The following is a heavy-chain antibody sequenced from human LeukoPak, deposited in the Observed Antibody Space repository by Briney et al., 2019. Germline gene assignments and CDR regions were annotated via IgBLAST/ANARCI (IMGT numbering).Heavy chain of an antibody. CDR3: AKDLMRDRWFGES. V-gene: IGHV3-30*04. CDR1: EFTFRKHA. J-gene: IGHJ5*02. CDR2: ISYDGSNK. Sequence: QTGGSLRLSCAASEFTFRKHAMHWVRQAPGKGLEWVAVISYDGSNKYYADSVKGRFTISRDNYKNTLYLEMNSLRVEDTAVYYCAKDLMRDRWFGESWGQGTLVIVSS. D-gene: IGHD3-10*01.